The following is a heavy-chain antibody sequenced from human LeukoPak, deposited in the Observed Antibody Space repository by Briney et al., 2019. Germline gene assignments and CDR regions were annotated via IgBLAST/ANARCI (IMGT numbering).Heavy chain of an antibody. Sequence: GGSLRLSCAASGFTFGSYAMSWVRQAPGKGLEWVSAISGSGGSTYYADSVKGRFTISRDNSKNTLYLQMNSLRAEDTAVYYCAKGWSAAAGISNWFDPWGQGTLVTVSS. D-gene: IGHD6-13*01. J-gene: IGHJ5*02. CDR2: ISGSGGST. V-gene: IGHV3-23*01. CDR1: GFTFGSYA. CDR3: AKGWSAAAGISNWFDP.